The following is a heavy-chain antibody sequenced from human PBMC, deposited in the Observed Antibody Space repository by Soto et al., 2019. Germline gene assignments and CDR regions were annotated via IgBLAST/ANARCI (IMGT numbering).Heavy chain of an antibody. CDR2: IYYSGST. D-gene: IGHD2-15*01. V-gene: IGHV4-59*01. CDR3: ARSYRRYCSGGSCYSYYYYYMDV. J-gene: IGHJ6*03. Sequence: QVQLQESGPGLVKPSETLSLTCTVSGGSISSYYWSWIRQPPGKGLEWIGYIYYSGSTNYNPSLKSRVTISVDTYQNQFSLKLSSVTAADPAVYYCARSYRRYCSGGSCYSYYYYYMDVWGKGTTVTVSS. CDR1: GGSISSYY.